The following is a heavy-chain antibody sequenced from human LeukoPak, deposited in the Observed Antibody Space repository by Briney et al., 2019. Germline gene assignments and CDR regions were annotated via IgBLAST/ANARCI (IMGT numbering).Heavy chain of an antibody. V-gene: IGHV1-8*01. CDR1: GYTFTSYD. J-gene: IGHJ3*02. Sequence: ASVKVSCKASGYTFTSYDINWVRQATGQGLEWMGWMDPNGGNTGYAQKFQGRVTMTRNTSISTAYMELSSLRSEDTAVYYCASVVVVPALADDAFDIWGQGTMVTVSS. D-gene: IGHD2-2*01. CDR2: MDPNGGNT. CDR3: ASVVVVPALADDAFDI.